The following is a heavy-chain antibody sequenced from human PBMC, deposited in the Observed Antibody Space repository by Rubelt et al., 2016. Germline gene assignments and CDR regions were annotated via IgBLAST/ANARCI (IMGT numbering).Heavy chain of an antibody. CDR1: GYTFTGYY. Sequence: QVQLVQSGAEVKKPGSSVKVSCKASGYTFTGYYMHWVRQAPGQGLEWMGWINPNSGGTNYAQKVQGRVTMTRDTSISTAYRELSRLRSDDTAVYYGARISPTGTTDDWGQGTLVTVSS. CDR3: ARISPTGTTDD. D-gene: IGHD1-1*01. CDR2: INPNSGGT. V-gene: IGHV1-2*02. J-gene: IGHJ4*02.